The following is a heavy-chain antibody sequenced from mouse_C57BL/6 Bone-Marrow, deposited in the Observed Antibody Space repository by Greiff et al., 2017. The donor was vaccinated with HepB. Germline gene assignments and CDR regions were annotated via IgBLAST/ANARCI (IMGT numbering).Heavy chain of an antibody. V-gene: IGHV5-4*01. CDR3: ARVCGSSDDAMDY. CDR1: GFTFSSYA. J-gene: IGHJ4*01. Sequence: EVQGVESGGGLVKPGGSLKLSCAASGFTFSSYAMSWVRQTLEKRLEWVATISDGGSYTYYPDKVKGRFTITRDNAKNNLYLQMSNLKSEDTAMYYCARVCGSSDDAMDYWGQGTSVTVSS. CDR2: ISDGGSYT. D-gene: IGHD1-1*01.